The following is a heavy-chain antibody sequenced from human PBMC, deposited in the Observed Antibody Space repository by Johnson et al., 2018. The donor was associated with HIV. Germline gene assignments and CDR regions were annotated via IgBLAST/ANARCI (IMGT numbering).Heavy chain of an antibody. D-gene: IGHD1-26*01. CDR3: ARDLRVGAIDAFDI. J-gene: IGHJ3*02. CDR1: GFTFSSYA. V-gene: IGHV3-30*04. CDR2: ISYDGSDK. Sequence: QVQLVESGGGVVQPGRSLRLSCAASGFTFSSYAIHWVRQAPGKGLAWVAVISYDGSDKYYADSVKGRFTISRDNAKNSLYLQMKSLRAEDTAVYYCARDLRVGAIDAFDIWGQGTMVTVSS.